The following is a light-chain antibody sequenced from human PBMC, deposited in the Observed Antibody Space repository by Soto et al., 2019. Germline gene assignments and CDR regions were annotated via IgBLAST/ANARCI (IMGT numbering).Light chain of an antibody. CDR3: QQRNSRPSIT. Sequence: EVVLTQSPATLSLSPGERATLSFMASQSVSSFLAWYQQKPGQAPRLLIYDTSNRATGIPARFSGSGAGTDFTLTISSLEPEDFAVYYCQQRNSRPSITFGQGTRLEIK. J-gene: IGKJ5*01. CDR2: DTS. CDR1: QSVSSF. V-gene: IGKV3-11*01.